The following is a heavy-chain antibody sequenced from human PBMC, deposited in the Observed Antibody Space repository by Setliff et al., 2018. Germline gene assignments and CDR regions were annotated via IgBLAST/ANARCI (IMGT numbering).Heavy chain of an antibody. V-gene: IGHV4-31*03. D-gene: IGHD6-25*01. CDR1: GVSINSISYY. CDR2: IYQSGDT. J-gene: IGHJ3*02. CDR3: ARDNRGYASAFDI. Sequence: PSETLSLTCSVSGVSINSISYYWTWLRQHPGKGLEWIGYIYQSGDTYFNPSLRRRLTMSLDTSKNQFSLKLRSMTAADTAVYYCARDNRGYASAFDIWGQGTMVTVSS.